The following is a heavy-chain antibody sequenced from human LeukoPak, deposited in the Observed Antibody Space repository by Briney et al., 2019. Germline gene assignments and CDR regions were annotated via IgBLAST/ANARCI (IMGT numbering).Heavy chain of an antibody. CDR2: IDPSDSYT. J-gene: IGHJ4*02. V-gene: IGHV5-10-1*04. Sequence: GESLKISCKGSGYSFTSYWISWVRQIPGKGLEWMGRIDPSDSYTNYSPSFQGQVTMSADKSINTAYLQWSSLKASDTAMYYCARRQGCSSTSCPPDYWGQGTLVTVSP. CDR3: ARRQGCSSTSCPPDY. CDR1: GYSFTSYW. D-gene: IGHD2-2*01.